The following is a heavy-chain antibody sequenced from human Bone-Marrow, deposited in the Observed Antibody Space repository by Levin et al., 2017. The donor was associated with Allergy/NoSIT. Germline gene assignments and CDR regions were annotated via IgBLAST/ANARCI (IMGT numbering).Heavy chain of an antibody. Sequence: GESLKISCKASGYTFINYDINWVRQATGQGLEWVGWMNPKTGNTGYAQRFQGRVTMTRDTAINTAYMELSSLRSDDTAVYYCAREDYYDGTGQADYWGQGTLVTVSS. V-gene: IGHV1-8*01. CDR3: AREDYYDGTGQADY. D-gene: IGHD3-22*01. CDR2: MNPKTGNT. CDR1: GYTFINYD. J-gene: IGHJ4*02.